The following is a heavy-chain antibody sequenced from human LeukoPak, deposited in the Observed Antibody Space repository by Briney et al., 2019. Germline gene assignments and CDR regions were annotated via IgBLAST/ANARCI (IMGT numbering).Heavy chain of an antibody. CDR1: GYTFTSYY. J-gene: IGHJ4*02. V-gene: IGHV1-46*01. D-gene: IGHD3-10*01. CDR3: ARTVRGVPLDY. CDR2: INPSGGST. Sequence: ASVKVSCKASGYTFTSYYMHWVRHAPGQGLEWMEIINPSGGSTSYAQKFQGRVTMTRDTSTSTVYMELSSLRSEDTAVYYCARTVRGVPLDYWGQGTLVTVSS.